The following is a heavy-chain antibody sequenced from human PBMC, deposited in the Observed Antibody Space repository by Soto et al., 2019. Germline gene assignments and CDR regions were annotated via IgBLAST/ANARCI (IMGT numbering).Heavy chain of an antibody. D-gene: IGHD2-21*02. CDR2: MYNTGST. CDR1: GGSISGYY. V-gene: IGHV4-59*01. J-gene: IGHJ6*02. CDR3: ARDLWGYCGTDCYPLDV. Sequence: SETLSLTCTVSGGSISGYYWSWIRQPPGKGLEWIGYMYNTGSTVYNPSFKSRVTISVDTSKNQFSLKLNSVTAADTAVYYCARDLWGYCGTDCYPLDVWGQGITVT.